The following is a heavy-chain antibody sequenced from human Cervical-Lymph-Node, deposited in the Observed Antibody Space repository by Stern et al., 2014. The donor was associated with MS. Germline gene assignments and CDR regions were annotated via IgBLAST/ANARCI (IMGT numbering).Heavy chain of an antibody. D-gene: IGHD5-24*01. CDR3: ARVIGDGYDSLDD. V-gene: IGHV1-69*01. CDR1: GGTLSSNT. Sequence: QVQLVQSGAEVRKPGSSVKVSCKVSGGTLSSNTIVWVRQAPGQGLEWMGGIIAIIGTTDYAQKFHDRVTITADESTNTVYMEVTSLRSEDTAVYYCARVIGDGYDSLDDWGQGTLVTVSS. CDR2: IIAIIGTT. J-gene: IGHJ4*02.